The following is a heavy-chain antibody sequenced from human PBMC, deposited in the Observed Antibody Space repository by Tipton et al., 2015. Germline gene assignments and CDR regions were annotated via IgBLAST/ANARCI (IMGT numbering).Heavy chain of an antibody. Sequence: GSLRLSCAASGFTFSSYSMNWVRQAPGKGLEWVSSISSSSSYIYYADSVKGRFTISRDNAKNSLYLQMNNLRAEDTAVYYCARDRNYYDSSGYYHYYYYYGMDVWGQGTTVTVSS. CDR2: ISSSSSYI. CDR1: GFTFSSYS. CDR3: ARDRNYYDSSGYYHYYYYYGMDV. J-gene: IGHJ6*02. V-gene: IGHV3-21*01. D-gene: IGHD3-22*01.